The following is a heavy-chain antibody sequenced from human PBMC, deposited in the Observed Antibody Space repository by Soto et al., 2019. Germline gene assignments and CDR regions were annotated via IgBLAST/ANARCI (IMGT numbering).Heavy chain of an antibody. V-gene: IGHV4-59*11. CDR1: GVSIGSHF. J-gene: IGHJ3*02. CDR3: ARFQYTVVNALDI. CDR2: IYHTVNT. Sequence: QVQLQESGPRLVKPSETLSLTCRVSGVSIGSHFWSWIRQAPGKGPELVGYIYHTVNTNYNTALTRRVTISMDTSVNQLSLQLSSVTAADTAVFYCARFQYTVVNALDIWGQGTMVTVSS. D-gene: IGHD2-15*01.